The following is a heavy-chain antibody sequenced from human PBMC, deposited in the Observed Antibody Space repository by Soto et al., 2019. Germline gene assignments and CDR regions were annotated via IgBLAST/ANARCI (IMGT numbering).Heavy chain of an antibody. CDR1: GGSISSYY. Sequence: SETLSLTCTVSGGSISSYYWSWIRQPPGKGMEWIGYIYYSGSTNYNPSLKSRVTISVDMSKNQFSLKLSSVTAADTAVYYCARDKCGGGICYRTDYYGRDVWGQGTTVTVPS. J-gene: IGHJ6*02. CDR3: ARDKCGGGICYRTDYYGRDV. CDR2: IYYSGST. V-gene: IGHV4-59*01. D-gene: IGHD2-15*01.